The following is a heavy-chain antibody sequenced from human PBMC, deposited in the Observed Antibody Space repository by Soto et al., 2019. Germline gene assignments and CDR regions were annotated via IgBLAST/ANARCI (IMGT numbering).Heavy chain of an antibody. CDR3: AGSCDDYDSMF. Sequence: GASVKVSCKASGYTFTSYGISWVRQAPGQGLEWMGWISAYNGNTNYAQKLQGRVTMTTYTSTITAYMELRSLRSDDTAVYYSAGSCDDYDSMFWGQETLVSIAS. CDR2: ISAYNGNT. V-gene: IGHV1-18*01. J-gene: IGHJ4*02. D-gene: IGHD2-2*01. CDR1: GYTFTSYG.